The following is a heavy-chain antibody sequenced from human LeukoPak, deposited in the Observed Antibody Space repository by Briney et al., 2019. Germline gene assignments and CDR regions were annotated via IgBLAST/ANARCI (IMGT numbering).Heavy chain of an antibody. CDR3: ARGCNYYDSSGYYYNAFDI. J-gene: IGHJ3*02. CDR1: GGSVSSSSYY. CDR2: ISYSGST. Sequence: SSETLSLTCTVSGGSVSSSSYYWGWIRQPPGKGLEWIGSISYSGSTNYNPSLKSRVTISVDTSKNQFSLKLSSVTAADTAVYYCARGCNYYDSSGYYYNAFDIWGQGTMVTVSS. D-gene: IGHD3-22*01. V-gene: IGHV4-39*07.